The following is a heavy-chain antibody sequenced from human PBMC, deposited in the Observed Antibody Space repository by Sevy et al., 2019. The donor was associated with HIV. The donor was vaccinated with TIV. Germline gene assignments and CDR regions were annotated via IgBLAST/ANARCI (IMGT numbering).Heavy chain of an antibody. CDR3: ARSDDISGRYSEYYYYYGMDV. J-gene: IGHJ6*02. V-gene: IGHV1-18*01. CDR1: GYVFTNYG. D-gene: IGHD3-22*01. CDR2: ISAFSGNT. Sequence: ASVKVSCKASGYVFTNYGISWVRQAPGQGLEWMGWISAFSGNTNYAQNLQGRVTMTTDTSTTTAYMELRSLRSDDPAVYYCARSDDISGRYSEYYYYYGMDVWGQGTSVTVSS.